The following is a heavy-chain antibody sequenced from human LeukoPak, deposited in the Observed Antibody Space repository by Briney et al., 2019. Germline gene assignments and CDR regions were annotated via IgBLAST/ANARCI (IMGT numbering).Heavy chain of an antibody. CDR1: GGSISSYY. CDR2: IYYSGST. J-gene: IGHJ3*02. Sequence: PSETLSLTCAVSGGSISSYYWSWIRQPPGKGLEWIGYIYYSGSTNYNPSLKSRVTISVDTSKNQFSLKLSSVTAADTAVYYCARGDDEAFDIWGQGTMVTVSS. V-gene: IGHV4-59*01. CDR3: ARGDDEAFDI.